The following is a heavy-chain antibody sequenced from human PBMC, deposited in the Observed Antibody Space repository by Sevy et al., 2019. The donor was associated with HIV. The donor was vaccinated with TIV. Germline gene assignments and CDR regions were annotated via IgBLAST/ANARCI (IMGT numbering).Heavy chain of an antibody. D-gene: IGHD4-17*01. V-gene: IGHV3-21*01. CDR3: ASDLPPSAATVAHFDC. CDR2: ITGDSSYM. J-gene: IGHJ4*02. Sequence: GGSLRLSCAASGFTFSSYNMNWVRQAPGKGLEWISSITGDSSYMYDADSVKGRLTISRDNAKNSLYLQMNSLRAEDTAVYYCASDLPPSAATVAHFDCWGQGTLVTVSS. CDR1: GFTFSSYN.